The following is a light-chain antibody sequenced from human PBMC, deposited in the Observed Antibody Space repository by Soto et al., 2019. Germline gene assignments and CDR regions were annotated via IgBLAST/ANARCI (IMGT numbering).Light chain of an antibody. Sequence: QSVLTQTPSASGTPGQRMTLSCSGSSSNIGSRTVNWYQQFPGTAPKVLFYSNTQRPSGVPDRFSASKSGTTASRASSGLQSEDGADYYCAALDDSLNGHVFGGGTTVTVL. CDR3: AALDDSLNGHV. CDR2: SNT. V-gene: IGLV1-44*01. J-gene: IGLJ2*01. CDR1: SSNIGSRT.